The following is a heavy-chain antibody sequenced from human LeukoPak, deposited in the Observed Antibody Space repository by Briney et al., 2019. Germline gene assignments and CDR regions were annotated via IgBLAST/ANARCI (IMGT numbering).Heavy chain of an antibody. CDR1: GFTFSSYW. D-gene: IGHD2-2*01. CDR2: IKQDGSEK. Sequence: GGSLRLSCAASGFTFSSYWMSWVRQAPGKGLEWVANIKQDGSEKYYVDSVKGRFTISRDNAKNALYLQMNSLRAEDTAVYYCARDGPEGCSSTSCYVGLDYWGQGTLVTVSS. J-gene: IGHJ4*02. CDR3: ARDGPEGCSSTSCYVGLDY. V-gene: IGHV3-7*01.